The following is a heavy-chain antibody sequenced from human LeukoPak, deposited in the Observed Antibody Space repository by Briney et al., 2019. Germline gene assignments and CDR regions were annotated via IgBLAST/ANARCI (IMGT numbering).Heavy chain of an antibody. J-gene: IGHJ4*02. Sequence: SVKVSCKASGGTFSSYAISWVRQAPGQGLEWMGGIIPIFGTANYAQKFQGRGTITTDESTSTAFMELSSLRSEDTAVYYCASPRGGPSTVTTYYFDYWGQGTLVTVSS. CDR1: GGTFSSYA. V-gene: IGHV1-69*05. D-gene: IGHD4-17*01. CDR2: IIPIFGTA. CDR3: ASPRGGPSTVTTYYFDY.